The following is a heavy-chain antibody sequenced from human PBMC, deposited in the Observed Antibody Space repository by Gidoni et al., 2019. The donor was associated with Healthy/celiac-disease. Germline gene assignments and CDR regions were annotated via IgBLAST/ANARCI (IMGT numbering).Heavy chain of an antibody. V-gene: IGHV4-39*01. D-gene: IGHD6-13*01. Sequence: QLQLQESGPGLVKPSETLSLTCTVSGGSISSSSYYWGWIRQPPGKGLEWIGSIYYSGSTYYNPSLKSRVTISVDTSKNQFSLKLSSVTAADTAVYYCARHSRAYSSSWSNPGVYFDYWGQGTLVTVSS. CDR2: IYYSGST. CDR3: ARHSRAYSSSWSNPGVYFDY. J-gene: IGHJ4*02. CDR1: GGSISSSSYY.